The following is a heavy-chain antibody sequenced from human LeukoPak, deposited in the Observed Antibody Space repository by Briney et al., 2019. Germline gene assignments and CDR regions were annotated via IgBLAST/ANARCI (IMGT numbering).Heavy chain of an antibody. D-gene: IGHD2-21*02. CDR1: GYSFTRYW. CDR2: IDPADSYA. Sequence: GESLKISCKGSGYSFTRYWISWVRQMPGKGLEWMGAIDPADSYATYSPSFQGHVTISADKSINTAYKHWNSLKTSDTAIFYCAVGFFGGDAFWGQGTLISVSS. V-gene: IGHV5-10-1*01. CDR3: AVGFFGGDAF. J-gene: IGHJ4*02.